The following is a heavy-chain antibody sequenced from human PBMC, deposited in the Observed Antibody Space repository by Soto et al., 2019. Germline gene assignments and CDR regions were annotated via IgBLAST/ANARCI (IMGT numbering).Heavy chain of an antibody. CDR1: GYTFTNYG. CDR3: ARDREYYDDSSGNYYYHYGMDV. D-gene: IGHD3-22*01. CDR2: ISGYNGNT. V-gene: IGHV1-18*04. J-gene: IGHJ6*02. Sequence: QVQLVESGAEVKKPGASVKVSCKASGYTFTNYGISWVRQAPGQGLEWMGWISGYNGNTKYAQKFQGRVTMTTDTPSNTAYRDLRGLRSDDTAVYYCARDREYYDDSSGNYYYHYGMDVWGHGTTVTVS.